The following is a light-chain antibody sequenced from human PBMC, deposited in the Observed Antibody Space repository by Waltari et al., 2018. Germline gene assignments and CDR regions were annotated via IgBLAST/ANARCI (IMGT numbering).Light chain of an antibody. Sequence: DIVMTQSPDSLAVSLGERATINCKSSQSVLYSSDNKNYLAWYHQKPGQPPKLLIYWASTRESGVPDRFSGGGSGTEFTLTISSLEAEDVAVYYCQQYYRTPLTFGGGTKVEIK. CDR1: QSVLYSSDNKNY. J-gene: IGKJ4*01. CDR2: WAS. CDR3: QQYYRTPLT. V-gene: IGKV4-1*01.